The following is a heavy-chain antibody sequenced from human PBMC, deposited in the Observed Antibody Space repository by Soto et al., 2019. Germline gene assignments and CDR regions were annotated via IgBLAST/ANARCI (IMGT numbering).Heavy chain of an antibody. CDR2: IYSGGST. Sequence: PGGSLSLSCAASGFTVSSNYMSWVRQAPGKGLEWVSVIYSGGSTYYADSVKGRFTISRDNSKNTLYLQMNSLRAEDTAVYYCARTFTFGGVIVPLDYWGQGTLVTVSS. J-gene: IGHJ4*02. D-gene: IGHD3-16*02. V-gene: IGHV3-66*01. CDR3: ARTFTFGGVIVPLDY. CDR1: GFTVSSNY.